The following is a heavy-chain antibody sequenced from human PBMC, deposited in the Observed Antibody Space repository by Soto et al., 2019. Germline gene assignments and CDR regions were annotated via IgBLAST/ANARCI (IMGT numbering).Heavy chain of an antibody. CDR1: GGSVSSSTYH. Sequence: QVQLQESGPGLVRPSETLSLTCIVSGGSVSSSTYHWSWIRQPPGKGLEWIGYMYYSGSTNYNPSLKCRVTFSMDRSRNLFSLSLNAVTAAVTAVYYFVIEYYHTIDYHKIAWGQGNLVTVSS. D-gene: IGHD3-22*01. CDR2: MYYSGST. V-gene: IGHV4-61*01. CDR3: VIEYYHTIDYHKIA. J-gene: IGHJ5*02.